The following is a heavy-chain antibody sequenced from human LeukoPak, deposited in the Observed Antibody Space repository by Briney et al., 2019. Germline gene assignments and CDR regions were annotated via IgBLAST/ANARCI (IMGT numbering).Heavy chain of an antibody. D-gene: IGHD5-24*01. J-gene: IGHJ5*02. CDR2: IYYSGST. V-gene: IGHV4-39*01. CDR1: GGSISSCSYY. CDR3: ARHTAEKYNWFDR. Sequence: SETLSLTCTVPGGSISSCSYYWGWIRQPPGKGLEWIGSIYYSGSTYYNPSLKSRVTISVDTSKNQFSLKLSSVTAADTAVYYCARHTAEKYNWFDRWGQGTLVTVSS.